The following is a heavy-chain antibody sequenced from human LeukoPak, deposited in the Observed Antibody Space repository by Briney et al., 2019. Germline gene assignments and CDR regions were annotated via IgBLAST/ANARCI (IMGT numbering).Heavy chain of an antibody. D-gene: IGHD5-18*01. V-gene: IGHV3-23*01. CDR1: GFTFSSYG. Sequence: GGTLRLSCAASGFTFSSYGVSWVRQAPGKGLEWVSGISGSGHRTYYADSVKGRFTISRDNSKSTLYLQMNSLRAEDTAVYYCAKDGWIQLWLPDWGQGTLVTVSS. CDR3: AKDGWIQLWLPD. J-gene: IGHJ4*02. CDR2: ISGSGHRT.